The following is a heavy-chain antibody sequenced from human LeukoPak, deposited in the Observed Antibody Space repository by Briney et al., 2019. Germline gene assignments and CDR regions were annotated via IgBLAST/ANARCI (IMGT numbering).Heavy chain of an antibody. J-gene: IGHJ4*02. CDR3: AKDAKRNYDFWDRFDY. V-gene: IGHV3-30*04. CDR1: GFTFSSYA. D-gene: IGHD3-3*01. CDR2: ISYDGSNK. Sequence: GGSLRLSCAASGFTFSSYAMHWVRQAPGRGLEWVAVISYDGSNKYYADSVKGRFTISRDNSKNTLYLQMNSLRAEDTALYYCAKDAKRNYDFWDRFDYWGQGTLVTVSS.